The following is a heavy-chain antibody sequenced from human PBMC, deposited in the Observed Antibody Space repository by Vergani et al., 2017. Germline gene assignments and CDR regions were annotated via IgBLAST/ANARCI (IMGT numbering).Heavy chain of an antibody. CDR2: ISGSGVSA. J-gene: IGHJ4*02. Sequence: EVQLLESGGGLVQPGGSLRLTCAASEFTFSNYAMNWVRQAPGKGLEWVSGISGSGVSAYYTDLVKGRFTISRDIAKNTLYLQVRSLRLEDTGVYHCVRDRGLCAGGRCYTEAWDYWGQGTQVTVSS. CDR3: VRDRGLCAGGRCYTEAWDY. D-gene: IGHD2-2*02. V-gene: IGHV3-23*01. CDR1: EFTFSNYA.